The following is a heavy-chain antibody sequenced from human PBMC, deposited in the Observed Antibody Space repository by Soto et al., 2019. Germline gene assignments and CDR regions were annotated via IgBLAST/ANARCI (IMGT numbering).Heavy chain of an antibody. CDR3: ARGPLWSGYSNWFDP. CDR1: GYTFTGYY. V-gene: IGHV1-2*04. J-gene: IGHJ5*02. CDR2: INPNSGGT. Sequence: GASVKVSCKASGYTFTGYYMHWVRQAPGQGLEWMGWINPNSGGTNYAQKFQGWVTMTRDTSISTAYMELSRLRSEDTAVYYCARGPLWSGYSNWFDPWGQGTLVTVSS. D-gene: IGHD3-3*01.